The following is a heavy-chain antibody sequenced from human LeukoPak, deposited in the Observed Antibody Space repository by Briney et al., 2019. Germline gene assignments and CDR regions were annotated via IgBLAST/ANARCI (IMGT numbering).Heavy chain of an antibody. CDR3: ARHPHRLTGYYKWDWFDP. CDR1: GGSFRGYY. CDR2: INHSGST. D-gene: IGHD3-9*01. Sequence: SETLSLTCAVYGGSFRGYYWSWIRQPPGKGLEWIGEINHSGSTNYNPSLKSRVTISVDTSKHQFSLKLSSVTAAATAVYYCARHPHRLTGYYKWDWFDPWGQGTLVTVSS. V-gene: IGHV4-34*01. J-gene: IGHJ5*02.